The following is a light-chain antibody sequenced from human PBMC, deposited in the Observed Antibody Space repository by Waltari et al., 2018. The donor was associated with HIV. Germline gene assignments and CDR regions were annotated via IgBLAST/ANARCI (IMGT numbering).Light chain of an antibody. J-gene: IGLJ1*01. V-gene: IGLV2-11*01. Sequence: QSALTQPRSVSGSPGQSVTVSCTGTSSDVGRYNYVSWYQHHPCKAPKLMIYDVSKRPSGVPYRFSGSKSGNTASLTISGLQAEDEAAYYCCSYAGSYPSVFGAGTEVTVL. CDR1: SSDVGRYNY. CDR3: CSYAGSYPSV. CDR2: DVS.